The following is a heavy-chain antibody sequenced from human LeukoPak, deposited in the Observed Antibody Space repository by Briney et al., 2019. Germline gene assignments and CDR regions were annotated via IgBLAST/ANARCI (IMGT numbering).Heavy chain of an antibody. CDR1: GGSISSYY. D-gene: IGHD6-19*01. CDR3: ARDGSSGWYFDY. J-gene: IGHJ4*02. CDR2: IYYSGST. Sequence: SETLSLTCTVSGGSISSYYWSWIRQPPGKGLEWIGYIYYSGSTNYNPSPKSRVTISVDTSKNQFSLKLSSVTAADTAVYYCARDGSSGWYFDYWGQGTLVTVSS. V-gene: IGHV4-59*01.